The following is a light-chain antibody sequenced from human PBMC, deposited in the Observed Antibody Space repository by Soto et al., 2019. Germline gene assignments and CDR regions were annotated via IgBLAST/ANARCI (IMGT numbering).Light chain of an antibody. Sequence: DSKMTQSPSTLSGSVGDRVTITCRASQTISSWLAWYQQKPGKAPKLLIYKASTLKSGVPSRFSGSGSGTEFTLTISSLQPDDFATYYCQQYNSYPITFAQGTRLEI. CDR1: QTISSW. V-gene: IGKV1-5*03. CDR3: QQYNSYPIT. J-gene: IGKJ5*01. CDR2: KAS.